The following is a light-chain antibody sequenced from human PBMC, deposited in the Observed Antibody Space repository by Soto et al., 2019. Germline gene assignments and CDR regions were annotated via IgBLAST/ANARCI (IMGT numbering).Light chain of an antibody. CDR1: QSVSSY. J-gene: IGKJ4*01. CDR3: QQRSNWPLT. CDR2: DAS. Sequence: IVLTQSPATLSLSPRERATPSCRASQSVSSYLAWYQQKPGQAPRLLIYDASNRATGIPARFSGSGSGTDFTLTISSLEPEDFAVYYCQQRSNWPLTFGGGTKVDIK. V-gene: IGKV3-11*01.